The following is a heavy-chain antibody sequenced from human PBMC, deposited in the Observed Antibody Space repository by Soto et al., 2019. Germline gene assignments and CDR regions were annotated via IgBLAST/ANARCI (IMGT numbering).Heavy chain of an antibody. Sequence: SETLSLTCAVYGGSFSGYYWSWIRQPPGKGLEWIGEINQSGSTNYNPSLKSRVTISVDTSKNQFSLKLSSVTAADTAVYYCARLRNLGYSSGWLPPFDYWGQGTLVTVSS. V-gene: IGHV4-34*01. D-gene: IGHD6-19*01. CDR2: INQSGST. CDR3: ARLRNLGYSSGWLPPFDY. CDR1: GGSFSGYY. J-gene: IGHJ4*02.